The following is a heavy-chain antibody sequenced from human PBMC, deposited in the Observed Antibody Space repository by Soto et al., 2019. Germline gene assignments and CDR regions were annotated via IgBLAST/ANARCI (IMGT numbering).Heavy chain of an antibody. CDR1: GGSISSSSYY. CDR3: ARSLRSADGMDV. D-gene: IGHD3-3*01. V-gene: IGHV4-39*01. J-gene: IGHJ6*02. CDR2: IYYSGST. Sequence: SETLSLTCTVSGGSISSSSYYWGWIRQPPGKGLEWIGSIYYSGSTYYNPPLKSRVTISVDTSKNQFSLKLSSVTAADTAVYYCARSLRSADGMDVWGQGTTVTVSS.